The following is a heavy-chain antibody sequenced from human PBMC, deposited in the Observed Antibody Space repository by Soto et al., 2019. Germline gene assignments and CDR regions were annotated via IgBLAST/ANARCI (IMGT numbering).Heavy chain of an antibody. Sequence: SETLSLTGAVSGASISSGYSYWSWIRQRPGKGLEWIGYIFHTGSTYYNPSLKSRVTISLDSSKNQFSLKLTSATAADTAVYFCEREPYCTRAPCFIHFDSLGQGSLVAVSS. CDR3: EREPYCTRAPCFIHFDS. CDR2: IFHTGST. J-gene: IGHJ4*02. CDR1: GASISSGYSY. D-gene: IGHD2-8*01. V-gene: IGHV4-31*11.